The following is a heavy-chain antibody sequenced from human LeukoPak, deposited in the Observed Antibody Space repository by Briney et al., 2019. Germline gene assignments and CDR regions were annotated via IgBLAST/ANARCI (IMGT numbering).Heavy chain of an antibody. CDR2: ISGSGGST. D-gene: IGHD3-22*01. CDR3: TTAGTYYYDSSGYYRIDY. J-gene: IGHJ4*02. CDR1: GFTFSSYA. V-gene: IGHV3-23*01. Sequence: GGSLRLSCAASGFTFSSYAMSWVRQAPGKGLEWVSAISGSGGSTYYADSVKGRFTISRDNSKNTLYLQMNSLKTEDTAVYYCTTAGTYYYDSSGYYRIDYWGQGTLVTVSS.